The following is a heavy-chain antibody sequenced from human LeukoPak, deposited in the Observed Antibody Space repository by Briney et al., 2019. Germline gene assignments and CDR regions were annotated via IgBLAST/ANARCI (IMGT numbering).Heavy chain of an antibody. CDR2: ISSGSRSI. CDR1: EFTSSSYG. J-gene: IGHJ4*02. V-gene: IGHV3-21*01. Sequence: GGSLRLSCAVAEFTSSSYGMNWLRQAPGKGLEWVSFISSGSRSIYYADSVKGRFTISRDNAKNSLYLQMNSLRTEDTAVYYCARDNYDYGDYYFDYWGQGTLVTVSS. D-gene: IGHD4-17*01. CDR3: ARDNYDYGDYYFDY.